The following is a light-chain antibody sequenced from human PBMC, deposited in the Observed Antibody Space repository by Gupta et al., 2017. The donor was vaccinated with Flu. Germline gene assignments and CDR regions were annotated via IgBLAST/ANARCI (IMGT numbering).Light chain of an antibody. CDR1: QSVSSN. CDR2: GAF. Sequence: EIVMTQSPATLSVSPGERATLSCRASQSVSSNLAWYQQKPGQTPRLLIYGAFTRATGIPARFSGSGSGTEFTLTISSLQSEDFAVYYCQQFNNWPLTFGGGTKVEI. CDR3: QQFNNWPLT. V-gene: IGKV3D-15*01. J-gene: IGKJ4*01.